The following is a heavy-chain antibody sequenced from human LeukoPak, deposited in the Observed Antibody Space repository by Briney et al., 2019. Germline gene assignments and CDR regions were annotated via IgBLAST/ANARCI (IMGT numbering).Heavy chain of an antibody. D-gene: IGHD3-22*01. CDR3: ARGGDISGFYYDY. Sequence: NPGGSLRLSCAASGFTFSSYSMNWVRQAPGKGLEWVSSISSSSSYIYYADSVKGRFTISRDHAKNSLYLQMNSLRAEDTAVYYCARGGDISGFYYDYWGQGTLVTVSS. J-gene: IGHJ4*02. CDR2: ISSSSSYI. V-gene: IGHV3-21*01. CDR1: GFTFSSYS.